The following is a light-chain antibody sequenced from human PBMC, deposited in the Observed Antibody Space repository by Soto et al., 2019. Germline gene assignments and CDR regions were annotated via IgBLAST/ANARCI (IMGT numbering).Light chain of an antibody. CDR3: QQSYSTPPIT. J-gene: IGKJ5*01. V-gene: IGKV1-39*01. CDR2: AAS. Sequence: DIQMTQSPSTLSGSVGDRVTITFRASQSISSYLNWYQQKPGKAPKLLIYAASSLQSGVPSRFSGSGSGTDFTLTISSLQPEDFATYYCQQSYSTPPITFGQGTRLE. CDR1: QSISSY.